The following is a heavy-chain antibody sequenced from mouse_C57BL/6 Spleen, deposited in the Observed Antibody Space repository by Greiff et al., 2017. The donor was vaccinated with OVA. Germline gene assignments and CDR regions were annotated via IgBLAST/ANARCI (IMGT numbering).Heavy chain of an antibody. J-gene: IGHJ1*03. D-gene: IGHD1-1*01. CDR1: GYTFTDYY. Sequence: VQLQQSGPELVKPGASVKISCKASGYTFTDYYMNWVKQSHGKSLEWIGDINPNNGGTSYNQKFKGKATLTVAKSSSTAYMELRSVTSEDSAVYYCARGSYGSKGYFDVWGTGTTVTVSS. CDR2: INPNNGGT. CDR3: ARGSYGSKGYFDV. V-gene: IGHV1-26*01.